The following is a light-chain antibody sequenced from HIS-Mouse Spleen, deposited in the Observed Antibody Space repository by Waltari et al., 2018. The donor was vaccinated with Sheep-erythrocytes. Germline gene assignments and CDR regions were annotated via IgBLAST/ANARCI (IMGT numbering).Light chain of an antibody. J-gene: IGLJ1*01. CDR1: SGINVGTYR. V-gene: IGLV5-45*03. CDR2: YKSDSDK. Sequence: QAVLTQPSSLSASPGASASLTCTLRSGINVGTYRIYWYQQKPGSPPQYLLRYKSDSDKQQGSGVPIRFSGSKDASANAGILLISGLQSEDEADYYCCSYAGSYNHVFATGTKVTVL. CDR3: CSYAGSYNHV.